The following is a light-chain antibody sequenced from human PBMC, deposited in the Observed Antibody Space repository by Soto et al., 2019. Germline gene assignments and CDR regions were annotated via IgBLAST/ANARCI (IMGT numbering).Light chain of an antibody. J-gene: IGLJ1*01. CDR1: SSDVGTYNL. CDR3: CSYGGSSALPYV. Sequence: QSALAQPASVSGSPEQSVTISCTGPSSDVGTYNLVSWYQQHPGKAPKLIIYEVAERPSGVSNRFSGSKFGNTASLTISGLLPEDEADYYCCSYGGSSALPYVFGAGTKV. V-gene: IGLV2-23*02. CDR2: EVA.